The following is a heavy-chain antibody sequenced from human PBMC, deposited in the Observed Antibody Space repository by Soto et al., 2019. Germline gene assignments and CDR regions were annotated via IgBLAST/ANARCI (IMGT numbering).Heavy chain of an antibody. CDR2: VSIGGST. D-gene: IGHD2-15*01. V-gene: IGHV3-23*01. J-gene: IGHJ4*02. CDR1: GFTFSSYA. CDR3: AKRRGAGGHFDY. Sequence: GGSLRLSCASSGFTFSSYAMFWVRQGPGKGLEWVAVVSIGGSTHYADSVRGRFTISRDNSKNTLSLQMNSLTAEDTAVYFCAKRRGAGGHFDYWGQGALVTVSS.